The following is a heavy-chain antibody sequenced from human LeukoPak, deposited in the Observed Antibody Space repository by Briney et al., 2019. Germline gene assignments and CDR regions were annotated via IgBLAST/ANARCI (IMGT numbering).Heavy chain of an antibody. J-gene: IGHJ4*02. CDR1: GFTLSSYN. D-gene: IGHD2-2*02. V-gene: IGHV4-34*08. CDR2: INHSGST. CDR3: ALGKPIPNY. Sequence: GSLRLSCAASGFTLSSYNMNWIRQPPGKGLEWIGEINHSGSTNYNPSLKSRVTISVDTSKNQFSLKLSSVTAADTAVYYCALGKPIPNYWGQGTLVTVSS.